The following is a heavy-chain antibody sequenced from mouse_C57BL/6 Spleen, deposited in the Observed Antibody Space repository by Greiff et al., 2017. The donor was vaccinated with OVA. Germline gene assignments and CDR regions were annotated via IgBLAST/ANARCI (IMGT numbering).Heavy chain of an antibody. V-gene: IGHV1-80*01. CDR1: GYAFSSYW. J-gene: IGHJ2*01. Sequence: QVHVKQSGAELVKPGASVKISCKASGYAFSSYWMNWVKQRPGKGLEWIGQIYPGDGDTNYNGKFKGKATLTADKSSSTAYMQLSSLTSEDSAVYFCARSAQTGDYFDYWGQGTTLTVSS. CDR2: IYPGDGDT. D-gene: IGHD3-1*01. CDR3: ARSAQTGDYFDY.